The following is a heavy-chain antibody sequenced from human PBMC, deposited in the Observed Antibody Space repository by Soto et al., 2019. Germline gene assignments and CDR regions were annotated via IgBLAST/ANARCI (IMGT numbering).Heavy chain of an antibody. CDR2: ITDTGGDA. J-gene: IGHJ4*02. CDR3: ARGSTDSYPGRRIFDL. CDR1: GLIFGSRA. V-gene: IGHV3-23*01. D-gene: IGHD2-21*01. Sequence: GGSLRLSCVASGLIFGSRAMSWVRQAPGEGLQWVATITDTGGDAKYADSVRGRFVISRDNSQKTLYLQMTSLTAEDPAMYFCARGSTDSYPGRRIFDLWGRGTLVTVSS.